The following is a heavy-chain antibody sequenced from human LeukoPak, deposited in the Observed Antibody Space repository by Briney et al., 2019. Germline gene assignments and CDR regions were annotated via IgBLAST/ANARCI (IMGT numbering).Heavy chain of an antibody. CDR2: ISSSSSYI. Sequence: GGSLRPSCAASGFTFSSYSMNWVRQAPGKGLEWVSSISSSSSYIYYADSVKGRFTISRDNAKNSLYLQMNSLRAEDTAVYYCARDPGGSLDYWGQGTLVAVSS. D-gene: IGHD1-26*01. V-gene: IGHV3-21*01. J-gene: IGHJ4*02. CDR1: GFTFSSYS. CDR3: ARDPGGSLDY.